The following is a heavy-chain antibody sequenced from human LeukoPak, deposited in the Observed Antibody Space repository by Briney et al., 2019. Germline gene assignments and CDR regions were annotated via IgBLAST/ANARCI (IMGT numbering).Heavy chain of an antibody. V-gene: IGHV4-59*01. J-gene: IGHJ4*02. CDR1: GGSISSCY. Sequence: SETLSLTCTVSGGSISSCYWSWIRQPPGKGLEWIGYIYYSGSTNYNPSLKSRVTISVDTSKNQFSLKLSSVTAADTAVYYCASAVRGSRYCSSTSCHTALDYWGQGTLVTVSS. CDR3: ASAVRGSRYCSSTSCHTALDY. CDR2: IYYSGST. D-gene: IGHD2-2*02.